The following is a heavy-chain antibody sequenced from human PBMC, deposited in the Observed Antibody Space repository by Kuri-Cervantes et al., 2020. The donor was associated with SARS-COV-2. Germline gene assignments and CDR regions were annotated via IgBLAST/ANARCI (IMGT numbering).Heavy chain of an antibody. CDR1: GFTFDDYG. V-gene: IGHV3-20*04. CDR2: INWNGGST. J-gene: IGHJ4*02. D-gene: IGHD7-27*01. CDR3: ARDLSYLGMEDY. Sequence: GESLKISCAASGFTFDDYGMSWVRQAPGKGLEWVSGINWNGGSTGYADSVKGRFTISRDNAKNSLHLQMNSLRAEDTALYYCARDLSYLGMEDYWGQGTLVTVSS.